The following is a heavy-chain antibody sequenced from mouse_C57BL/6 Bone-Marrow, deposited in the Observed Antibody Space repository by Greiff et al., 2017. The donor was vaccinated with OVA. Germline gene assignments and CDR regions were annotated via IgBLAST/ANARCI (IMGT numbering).Heavy chain of an antibody. CDR2: ILPGSGST. CDR1: GYTFTGYW. J-gene: IGHJ1*03. V-gene: IGHV1-9*01. D-gene: IGHD2-4*01. Sequence: QVQLQQSGAELMKPGASVKLSCKATGYTFTGYWIEWVKQRPGHGLEWIGEILPGSGSTNYNEKFKGKATFTADTSSNTAYMQLSSLTTEDSAIYYCARDGSYDYDGEGWYFDVWGTGTTVTVSS. CDR3: ARDGSYDYDGEGWYFDV.